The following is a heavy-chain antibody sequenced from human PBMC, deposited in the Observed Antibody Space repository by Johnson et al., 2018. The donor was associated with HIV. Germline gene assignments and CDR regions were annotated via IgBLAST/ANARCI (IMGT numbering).Heavy chain of an antibody. D-gene: IGHD3-22*01. CDR1: GFTFSTYG. J-gene: IGHJ3*02. CDR2: MWYDGSNK. CDR3: ARSFDSSDYWKHAFDI. Sequence: QEKLVESGGGVVQPGRSLRLSCAASGFTFSTYGMHWVRQAPGKGLEWVAVMWYDGSNKYYADSVKGRFTISRDKSKNTLYLQMNSLRVEDTALYYCARSFDSSDYWKHAFDIWSQG. V-gene: IGHV3-33*01.